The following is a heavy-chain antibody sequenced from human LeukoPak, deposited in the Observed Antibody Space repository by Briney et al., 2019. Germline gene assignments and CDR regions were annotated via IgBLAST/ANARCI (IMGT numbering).Heavy chain of an antibody. V-gene: IGHV4-34*01. CDR2: INHSRST. Sequence: SETLSLTCAVYGGSFSGYYWSWIRQPPGKGLEWIGEINHSRSTNYNPSLKSRVTISVDTSKNQFSLKLSSVTAADTAVYYCARGDTLYSSGWAYYFDYWGQGTLVTVSS. CDR3: ARGDTLYSSGWAYYFDY. D-gene: IGHD6-19*01. CDR1: GGSFSGYY. J-gene: IGHJ4*02.